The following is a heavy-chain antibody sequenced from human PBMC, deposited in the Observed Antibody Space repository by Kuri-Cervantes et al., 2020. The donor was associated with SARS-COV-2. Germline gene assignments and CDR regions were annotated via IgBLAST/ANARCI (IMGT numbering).Heavy chain of an antibody. CDR3: ARWGVYYFDY. J-gene: IGHJ4*02. D-gene: IGHD3-16*01. V-gene: IGHV3-7*01. Sequence: LSLTCAASGFTFSSYWMSWVRQAPGKGMEWVANIKQDGSEKYYVDSVKGRFTISRDNAKNSLYLQMNSLRAEDTAVYYCARWGVYYFDYWGQGTLVTVSS. CDR2: IKQDGSEK. CDR1: GFTFSSYW.